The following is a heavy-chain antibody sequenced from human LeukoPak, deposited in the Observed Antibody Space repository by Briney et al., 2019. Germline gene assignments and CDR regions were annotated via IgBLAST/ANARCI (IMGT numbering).Heavy chain of an antibody. D-gene: IGHD6-6*01. J-gene: IGHJ4*02. CDR3: ARVTPGPEYSTSIYFDY. CDR1: GYTFTSYA. V-gene: IGHV7-4-1*02. Sequence: ASVKVSCKASGYTFTSYAMNWVRQAPGQGLEWMGWINTNTGNPTYAQGFTGRFVFSLDTSVSTAYLQISSLKAEDTAVYYCARVTPGPEYSTSIYFDYWGQGTLVTVSS. CDR2: INTNTGNP.